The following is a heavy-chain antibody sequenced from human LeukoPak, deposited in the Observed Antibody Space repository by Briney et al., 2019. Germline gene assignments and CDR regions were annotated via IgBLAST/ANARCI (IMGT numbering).Heavy chain of an antibody. V-gene: IGHV3-66*01. Sequence: PGGSLRLSCAASGFTVSGNYMNWVRQAPGKGLEWVSVIKSGGGTFYADSVKGRFTISRDNSKNTLSLQMNSLRAEYTAMYYCARDRGYSYGNWYFDNWGQGTLVTVSS. D-gene: IGHD5-18*01. J-gene: IGHJ4*02. CDR1: GFTVSGNY. CDR2: IKSGGGT. CDR3: ARDRGYSYGNWYFDN.